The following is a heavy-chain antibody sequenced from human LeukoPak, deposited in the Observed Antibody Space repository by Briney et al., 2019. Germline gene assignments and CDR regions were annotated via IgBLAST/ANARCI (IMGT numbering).Heavy chain of an antibody. CDR1: GGTFSTFG. CDR2: IIPMSGTV. J-gene: IGHJ4*02. Sequence: SVKVSCKASGGTFSTFGISWVRQAPGQGLEWMGGIIPMSGTVNNAQKFQGRVTITADEPTSTAYMELSSLRSEDTAVYYCARNRGYSSGWGTDYWGQGTLVTVSS. V-gene: IGHV1-69*01. CDR3: ARNRGYSSGWGTDY. D-gene: IGHD6-19*01.